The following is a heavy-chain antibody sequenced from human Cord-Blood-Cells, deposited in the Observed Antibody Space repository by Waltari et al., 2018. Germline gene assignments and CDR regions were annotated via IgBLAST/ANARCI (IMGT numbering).Heavy chain of an antibody. CDR1: GGSFSGYY. CDR2: INHSGST. Sequence: QVQLQQWGAGRLKPSETLSLTCAAYGGSFSGYYWSWIRQPPGKGLEWIGEINHSGSTNYNPSLKSRVTISVDTSKNQFSLKLSSVTAADTAVYYCARLKGYSGSYYNAFDIWGQGTMVTVSS. V-gene: IGHV4-34*01. D-gene: IGHD1-26*01. CDR3: ARLKGYSGSYYNAFDI. J-gene: IGHJ3*02.